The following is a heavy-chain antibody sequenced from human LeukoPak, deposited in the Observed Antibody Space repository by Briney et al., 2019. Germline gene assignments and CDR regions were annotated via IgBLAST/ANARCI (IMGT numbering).Heavy chain of an antibody. Sequence: SETLSLTCTVSGGSISSYYWSWIRQPPGKGLEWIGYIYYSGSTNYNPSLKSRVTISVDTSKNQFSLKLSSVTAADTAVYYCARFFPVGSSSSSGGWFDPWGQGTLVTVSS. V-gene: IGHV4-59*08. CDR3: ARFFPVGSSSSSGGWFDP. J-gene: IGHJ5*02. D-gene: IGHD6-6*01. CDR1: GGSISSYY. CDR2: IYYSGST.